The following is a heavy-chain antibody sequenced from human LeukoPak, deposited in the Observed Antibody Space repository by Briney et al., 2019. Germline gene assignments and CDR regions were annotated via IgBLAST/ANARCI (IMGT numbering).Heavy chain of an antibody. D-gene: IGHD2-2*01. J-gene: IGHJ6*03. Sequence: ASVKVSCKASGYTFTDYYLHWVRQAPGQGLEWMGWIKPKSGVTDSKMKFQGRVTLTRDTSITTAYMELISLTSDDAAVYYCARAGGYCGSTSCYSGYYYYFMDVWGKGTTVTVSS. CDR3: ARAGGYCGSTSCYSGYYYYFMDV. V-gene: IGHV1-2*02. CDR2: IKPKSGVT. CDR1: GYTFTDYY.